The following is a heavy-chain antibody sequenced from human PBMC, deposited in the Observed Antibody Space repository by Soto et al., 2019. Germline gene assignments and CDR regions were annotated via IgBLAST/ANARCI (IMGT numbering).Heavy chain of an antibody. D-gene: IGHD5-12*01. J-gene: IGHJ4*02. CDR2: TSPAGSST. Sequence: DVQLVESGGGIVQPGGSLRLSCAASGFTVTSYWMHWVRQAPGKGLVWVSRTSPAGSSTYYADFVRGRFTISKDTGKNTLYLQINSLGAEDTAVYYCARGNTGYGNFDYWGQGTLVTVSS. CDR3: ARGNTGYGNFDY. V-gene: IGHV3-74*01. CDR1: GFTVTSYW.